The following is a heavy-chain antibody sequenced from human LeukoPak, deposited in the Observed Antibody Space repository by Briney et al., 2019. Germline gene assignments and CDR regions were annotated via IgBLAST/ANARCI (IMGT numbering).Heavy chain of an antibody. V-gene: IGHV3-66*01. CDR1: GFTVSSNY. CDR2: IYSGGST. Sequence: GGSLTLFCAASGFTVSSNYMSWLRQAPGKGLEWVSVIYSGGSTYYADPVKGRFTISRDNSKNTLYLQRNSLRAEDTAVYYCSGGVTCGGVIVPFDYWGREPWSPSPQ. D-gene: IGHD3-16*02. J-gene: IGHJ4*02. CDR3: SGGVTCGGVIVPFDY.